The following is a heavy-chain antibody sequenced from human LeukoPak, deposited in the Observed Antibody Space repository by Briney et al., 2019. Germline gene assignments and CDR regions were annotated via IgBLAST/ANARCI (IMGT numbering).Heavy chain of an antibody. Sequence: SGGSLRLSCAASGFTFSNYGMHWVRQAPGKGLEWVAVIWYDGSNKYYADSVKGRFTISRDNSKNTLYLQMNSLRAEDTAVYYCARGYDILTGYQYGMDVWGQGTTVTVSS. CDR3: ARGYDILTGYQYGMDV. CDR2: IWYDGSNK. CDR1: GFTFSNYG. V-gene: IGHV3-33*01. J-gene: IGHJ6*02. D-gene: IGHD3-9*01.